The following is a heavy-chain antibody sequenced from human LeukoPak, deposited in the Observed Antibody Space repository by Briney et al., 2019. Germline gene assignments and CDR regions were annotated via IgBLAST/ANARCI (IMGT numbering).Heavy chain of an antibody. Sequence: SETLSLTCTVSGASLSSGDYYWSWLRQHPGKGLESLGYIHYSGPTSSNPSLRSRVTLPEDTSNSLLSQRLSPVTSEATAAYYCARDYLETASCASGVCYTGGFDPWGQATLVSVSS. CDR1: GASLSSGDYY. J-gene: IGHJ5*02. CDR2: IHYSGPT. CDR3: ARDYLETASCASGVCYTGGFDP. V-gene: IGHV4-31*03. D-gene: IGHD2-8*01.